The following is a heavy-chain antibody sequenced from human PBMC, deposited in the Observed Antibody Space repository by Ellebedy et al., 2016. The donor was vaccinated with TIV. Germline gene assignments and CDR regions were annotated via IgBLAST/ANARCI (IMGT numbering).Heavy chain of an antibody. J-gene: IGHJ4*02. D-gene: IGHD3-10*01. V-gene: IGHV3-53*01. CDR3: ATGPMVRGDILRKETPNPHFDY. CDR1: GFTVNSHF. Sequence: PGGSLRLSCAASGFTVNSHFMSWVRQAPGKGLEWVSLTYAGGSTYSADSVEGRFTVSRDISKNTLYLQMNSLRAEDTAVYYCATGPMVRGDILRKETPNPHFDYWGQGTLVTVSS. CDR2: TYAGGST.